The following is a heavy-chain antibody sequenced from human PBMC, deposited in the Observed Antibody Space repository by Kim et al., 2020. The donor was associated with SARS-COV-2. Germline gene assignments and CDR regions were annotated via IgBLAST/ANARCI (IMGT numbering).Heavy chain of an antibody. CDR3: AKSFIKSYYDFWSGYYPVDY. Sequence: GGSLRLSCAASGFTFSSYAMSWVRQAPGKGLEWVSAISGSGGSTYYADSVKGRFTISRDNSKNTLYLQMNSLRAEDTAVYYCAKSFIKSYYDFWSGYYPVDYWGQGTLVTVSS. J-gene: IGHJ4*02. V-gene: IGHV3-23*01. CDR2: ISGSGGST. D-gene: IGHD3-3*01. CDR1: GFTFSSYA.